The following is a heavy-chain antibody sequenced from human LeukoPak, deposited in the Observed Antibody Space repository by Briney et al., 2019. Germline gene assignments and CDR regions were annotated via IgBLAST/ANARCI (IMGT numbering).Heavy chain of an antibody. J-gene: IGHJ4*02. D-gene: IGHD1-26*01. CDR1: GGSFSGYY. CDR2: IYYSGST. CDR3: ARHSTREGDFDY. V-gene: IGHV4-59*08. Sequence: SETLSLTCAVYGGSFSGYYWSWIRQPPGKGLEWIGYIYYSGSTNYNPSLKSRVTISVDTSKNQFSLKLSSVTAADTAVYYCARHSTREGDFDYWGQGTLVTVSS.